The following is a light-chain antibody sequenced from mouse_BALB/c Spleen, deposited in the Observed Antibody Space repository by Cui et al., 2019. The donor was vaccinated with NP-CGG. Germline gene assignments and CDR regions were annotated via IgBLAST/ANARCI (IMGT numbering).Light chain of an antibody. V-gene: IGLV1*01. CDR2: GTN. Sequence: QAVVTQESALTTSQGETVTLTCRSSIGAVTTSNYANWVQEKSDHLFTGLIGGTNNRAPGVPARFSGSLIGDKAALTITGAQTEDEAIYFCALWYSNHWVFGGGTKLTVL. CDR3: ALWYSNHWV. CDR1: IGAVTTSNY. J-gene: IGLJ1*01.